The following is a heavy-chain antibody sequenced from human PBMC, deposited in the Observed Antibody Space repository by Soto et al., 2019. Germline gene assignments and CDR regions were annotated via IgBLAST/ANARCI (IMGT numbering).Heavy chain of an antibody. CDR3: ARQGYQLPHIATGWIDY. V-gene: IGHV4-39*01. CDR2: LHYSGTT. Sequence: SETLSLTCTVSGGSISSGTYYWGWIRQPPGKGLEWIGSLHYSGTTYYNPSLKSRVTMSFDTSKNDFSLELSSVTAADTAVYYCARQGYQLPHIATGWIDYWGKGSLVTVSS. D-gene: IGHD2-2*01. CDR1: GGSISSGTYY. J-gene: IGHJ4*02.